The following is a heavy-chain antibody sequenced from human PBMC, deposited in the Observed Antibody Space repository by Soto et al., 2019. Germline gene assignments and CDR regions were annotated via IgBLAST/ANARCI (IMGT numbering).Heavy chain of an antibody. D-gene: IGHD2-15*01. CDR3: VRTSMVVAAATREDY. V-gene: IGHV3-74*01. CDR1: GFTFSSYW. CDR2: INSDGSST. Sequence: EVQLVESGGGLVPPGESLRLSCAASGFTFSSYWMHWVRQAPGKGLVWVSRINSDGSSTSYAGSVKGRFTISRDNAKNTLYLQMNSLRAEDTAVYYCVRTSMVVAAATREDYCGQGTLVTVSS. J-gene: IGHJ4*02.